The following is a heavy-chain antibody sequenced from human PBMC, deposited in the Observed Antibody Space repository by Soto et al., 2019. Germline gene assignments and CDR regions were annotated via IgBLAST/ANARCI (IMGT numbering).Heavy chain of an antibody. CDR2: ISGSGDYT. D-gene: IGHD2-15*01. V-gene: IGHV3-23*01. CDR3: AKDSRSHPQGWFDP. J-gene: IGHJ5*02. Sequence: EVQLLESGGGLVQPGESLSLSFAASGFTFSSYAMTWVRQAPGKGLEWVSSISGSGDYTYFADSVKGRFTISRDNSKDTLYLQMSSLRVEDTAIYYCAKDSRSHPQGWFDPWGQGTLVTVSS. CDR1: GFTFSSYA.